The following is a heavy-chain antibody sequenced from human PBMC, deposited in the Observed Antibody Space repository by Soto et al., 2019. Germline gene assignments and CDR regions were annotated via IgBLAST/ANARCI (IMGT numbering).Heavy chain of an antibody. CDR1: GFTFDDYT. Sequence: GGSLRLPCAASGFTFDDYTMHWVRQAPGKGLEWVSLISWDGGSTYYADSVKGRFTISRDNSKNSLYLQMNSLRTEDTALYYCAKGGSGSYYEIWCFDLWGRGTLVTVSS. J-gene: IGHJ2*01. CDR2: ISWDGGST. D-gene: IGHD1-26*01. V-gene: IGHV3-43*01. CDR3: AKGGSGSYYEIWCFDL.